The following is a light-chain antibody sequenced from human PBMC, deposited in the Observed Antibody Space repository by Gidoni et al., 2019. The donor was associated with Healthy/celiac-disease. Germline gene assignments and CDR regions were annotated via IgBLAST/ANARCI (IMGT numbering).Light chain of an antibody. CDR1: QNISSY. CDR3: QQYDNIPWYS. V-gene: IGKV1-33*01. Sequence: DISMSPSSSSLSASVGDRVTITCQASQNISSYLNWYQQKPGKAPKLLIYDASSLETGVPSRFSGSGSGTDFTFTISSLQPEDIATYYCQQYDNIPWYSFGQGTKLEIK. CDR2: DAS. J-gene: IGKJ2*03.